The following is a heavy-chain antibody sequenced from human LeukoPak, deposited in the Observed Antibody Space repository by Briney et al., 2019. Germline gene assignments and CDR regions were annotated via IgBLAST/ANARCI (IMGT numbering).Heavy chain of an antibody. Sequence: SQTLSLTCAISGDSFSSKSTAWNWLRQSPSRGLEWLGRTYYRSKWYNDYAVSVKSRITINPDTSKNQFSLQLNSVTPEDTAVYYCTRDDRRGTWYSSNPFFDYWGQGTLVTVSS. CDR1: GDSFSSKSTA. J-gene: IGHJ4*02. V-gene: IGHV6-1*01. CDR2: TYYRSKWYN. CDR3: TRDDRRGTWYSSNPFFDY. D-gene: IGHD6-13*01.